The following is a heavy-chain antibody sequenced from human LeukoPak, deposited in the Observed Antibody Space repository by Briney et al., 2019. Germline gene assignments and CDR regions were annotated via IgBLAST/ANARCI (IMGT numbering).Heavy chain of an antibody. J-gene: IGHJ6*03. Sequence: GGSLRLSCAASGFTFSSYAMHWVRQAPGKGLEWVAFISYDGSNKYYADSVKGRFTISRDNSKNTLYLQMNSLRAEDTALYYCARGSRAIVSTKFARGRYMDVWGKGTTVTVSS. CDR1: GFTFSSYA. V-gene: IGHV3-30*04. CDR3: ARGSRAIVSTKFARGRYMDV. CDR2: ISYDGSNK. D-gene: IGHD5/OR15-5a*01.